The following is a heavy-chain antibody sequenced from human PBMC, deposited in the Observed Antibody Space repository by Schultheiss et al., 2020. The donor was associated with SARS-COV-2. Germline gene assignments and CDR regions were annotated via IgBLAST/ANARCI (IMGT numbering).Heavy chain of an antibody. J-gene: IGHJ5*02. V-gene: IGHV4-38-2*02. CDR2: IYHSGST. CDR3: ARTSSTSCYSCAGGWFDP. D-gene: IGHD2-2*01. CDR1: GYSISSGYY. Sequence: SETLSLTCTVSGYSISSGYYWGWIRQPPGKGLEWIGSIYHSGSTYYNPSLKSRVTISVDTSKNQFSLKLSSVTAADTAVYYCARTSSTSCYSCAGGWFDPLGQGTLVTVSS.